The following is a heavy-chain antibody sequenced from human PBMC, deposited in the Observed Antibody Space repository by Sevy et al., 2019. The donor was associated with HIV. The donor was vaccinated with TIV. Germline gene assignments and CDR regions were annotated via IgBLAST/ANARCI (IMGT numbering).Heavy chain of an antibody. D-gene: IGHD2-2*01. Sequence: GGSPRLSCAASGFTFSSYWMSWVRQAPGKGLEWVANIKQDGSEKYYVDSVKGRFTISRDNAKNSLYLQMNSLRAEDTAVYYCARENIVVVPAAKGYYYGMDVWGQGTTVTVSS. V-gene: IGHV3-7*03. CDR1: GFTFSSYW. CDR2: IKQDGSEK. J-gene: IGHJ6*02. CDR3: ARENIVVVPAAKGYYYGMDV.